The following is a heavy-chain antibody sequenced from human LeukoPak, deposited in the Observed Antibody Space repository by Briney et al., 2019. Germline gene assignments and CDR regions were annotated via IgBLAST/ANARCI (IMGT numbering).Heavy chain of an antibody. J-gene: IGHJ4*02. CDR1: GFTFRNYG. Sequence: GGSLRLSCAASGFTFRNYGMHWVRQAPGKGLEWVSGFSGSGDSTFYADSVKGRFTISRDNSKNTLYLQMNSLRAEDTAVYYCAKAANTGMGVLDCWGQGTLVTVSS. CDR2: FSGSGDST. V-gene: IGHV3-23*01. D-gene: IGHD3-16*01. CDR3: AKAANTGMGVLDC.